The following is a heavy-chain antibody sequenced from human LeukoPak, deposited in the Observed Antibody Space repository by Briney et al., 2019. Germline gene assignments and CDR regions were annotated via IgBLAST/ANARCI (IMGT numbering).Heavy chain of an antibody. J-gene: IGHJ4*02. CDR3: AKAGGTREDYYDSSGYYYVGDY. Sequence: PGGSLRLSCAASGFTFSSYAMSWVRQAPGKGLEWVSAISGSGGSTYYADSVKGRFTISRDNSKNTLYLQMNSLRAEDTAVYYCAKAGGTREDYYDSSGYYYVGDYWGQGTLVTVSS. CDR2: ISGSGGST. CDR1: GFTFSSYA. D-gene: IGHD3-22*01. V-gene: IGHV3-23*01.